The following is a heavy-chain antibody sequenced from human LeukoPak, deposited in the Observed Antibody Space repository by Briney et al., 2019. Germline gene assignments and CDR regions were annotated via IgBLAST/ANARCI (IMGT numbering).Heavy chain of an antibody. Sequence: GGSLRLSCAASGFTFSSYAMHWVRQAPGKGLEWLAVISYDGSNKYYADSVKGRFTISRDNSKNTLYLQMNSLRAEDTAVYYCARDRGSGWYFGAFDIWGQGTMVTVSS. V-gene: IGHV3-30-3*01. J-gene: IGHJ3*02. CDR3: ARDRGSGWYFGAFDI. CDR1: GFTFSSYA. D-gene: IGHD6-19*01. CDR2: ISYDGSNK.